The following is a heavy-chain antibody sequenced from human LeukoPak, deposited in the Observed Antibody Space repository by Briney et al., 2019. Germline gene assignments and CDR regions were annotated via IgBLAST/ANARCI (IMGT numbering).Heavy chain of an antibody. V-gene: IGHV3-21*01. CDR2: ISSSSSYI. Sequence: GGSLRLSCAASGFTFSSYSMNWVRQAPGKGLEWVSSISSSSSYIYYADSVKGRFTISRDNAKNSLYLQMNSLRAEDTAVYYCARASVEYSSSWYYNYWGQGTLVTVSS. D-gene: IGHD6-13*01. CDR1: GFTFSSYS. J-gene: IGHJ4*02. CDR3: ARASVEYSSSWYYNY.